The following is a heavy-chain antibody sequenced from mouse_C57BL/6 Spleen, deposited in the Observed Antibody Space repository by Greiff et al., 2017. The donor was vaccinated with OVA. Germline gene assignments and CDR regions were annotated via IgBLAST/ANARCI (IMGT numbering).Heavy chain of an antibody. J-gene: IGHJ4*01. CDR2: ISSGGSYT. V-gene: IGHV5-6*01. CDR3: ARHYSNLSIYAMDY. D-gene: IGHD2-5*01. Sequence: EVQLVESGGDLVKPGGSLKLSCAASGFTFSSYGMSWVRQTPDKRLEWVATISSGGSYTYYPDSVKGRFTISRDNAKNTLYLQMSSLKSEDTAMYYCARHYSNLSIYAMDYWGQGTSVTVSS. CDR1: GFTFSSYG.